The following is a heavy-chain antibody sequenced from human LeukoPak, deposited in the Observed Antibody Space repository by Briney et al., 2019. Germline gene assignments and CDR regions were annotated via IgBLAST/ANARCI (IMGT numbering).Heavy chain of an antibody. V-gene: IGHV3-23*01. CDR1: GFTFSSYA. CDR2: ISGSGGST. D-gene: IGHD3-10*01. Sequence: TGGSLRLSCAASGFTFSSYAMSWVRQAPGKGLEWVSAISGSGGSTYYADSVKGRFTISRDNSKNTLYLQMNSLRAEDTAVYYCARDRIRGRVNMMSGYWGQGTLVTVSS. J-gene: IGHJ4*02. CDR3: ARDRIRGRVNMMSGY.